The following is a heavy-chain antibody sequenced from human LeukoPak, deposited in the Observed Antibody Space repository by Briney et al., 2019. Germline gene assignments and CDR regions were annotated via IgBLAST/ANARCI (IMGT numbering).Heavy chain of an antibody. V-gene: IGHV4-4*07. CDR3: ARVQYQNCSSTSCYRARGWFDP. J-gene: IGHJ5*02. Sequence: SETLSLTCTVSGGSISSYYWSWIRQPAGKGLEWIGRIYTSGSTNYNPSLKSRVTMSVDTSKNQFSLKLSSVTAADTAVYYCARVQYQNCSSTSCYRARGWFDPWGQGTLVTVSS. CDR2: IYTSGST. CDR1: GGSISSYY. D-gene: IGHD2-2*01.